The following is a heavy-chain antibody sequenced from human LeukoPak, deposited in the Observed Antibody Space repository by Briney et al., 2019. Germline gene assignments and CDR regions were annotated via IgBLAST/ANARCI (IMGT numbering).Heavy chain of an antibody. J-gene: IGHJ5*02. CDR2: IYHSGST. Sequence: SETLSLTCAVSGYSISSGYYWGWIRQPPGKGLEWIGSIYHSGSTYYNPSLKSRVTISVDTSKNQFSLKLSSVTAADTAVYYCARLRVVVVPAAKTLINWFDPWGQGTLVTVSS. CDR1: GYSISSGYY. CDR3: ARLRVVVVPAAKTLINWFDP. V-gene: IGHV4-38-2*01. D-gene: IGHD2-2*01.